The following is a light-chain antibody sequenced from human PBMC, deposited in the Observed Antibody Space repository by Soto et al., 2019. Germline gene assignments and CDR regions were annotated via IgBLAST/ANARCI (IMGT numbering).Light chain of an antibody. Sequence: VFAQSPGTLSWSLGERATLSCRASQSIRSGYVAWHQQKPGEGPRLLIYGASSRATGIAHRFSGSGSVTDFTLLISRLAPGDFAMYYCQQYGSSPRRFGQETQGDI. CDR3: QQYGSSPRR. J-gene: IGKJ1*01. CDR1: QSIRSGY. CDR2: GAS. V-gene: IGKV3-20*01.